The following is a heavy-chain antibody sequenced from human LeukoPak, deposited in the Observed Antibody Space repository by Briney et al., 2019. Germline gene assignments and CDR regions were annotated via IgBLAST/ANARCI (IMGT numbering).Heavy chain of an antibody. CDR1: GVSISGSSYY. V-gene: IGHV4-39*01. Sequence: SETLSLTCTVSGVSISGSSYYWGWIRQPPGKGLEWIGSIYYSGSTYYNPSLKSRVTISVDTSKNQFSLKLSSVTAADTAVYYCATSSGWSYYFDYWGQGTLVTVSS. J-gene: IGHJ4*02. D-gene: IGHD6-19*01. CDR3: ATSSGWSYYFDY. CDR2: IYYSGST.